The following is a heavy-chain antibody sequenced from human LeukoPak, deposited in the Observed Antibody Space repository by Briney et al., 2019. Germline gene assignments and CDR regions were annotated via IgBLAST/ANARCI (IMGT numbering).Heavy chain of an antibody. J-gene: IGHJ4*02. D-gene: IGHD4-17*01. V-gene: IGHV3-23*01. CDR3: ANEIRPNDY. Sequence: GGSLRLSCAASEFDFSSHAMTWVRQAPGRGLEWVSAISISGSKTYYADSVKGRFTISRDNSKNTLYLQMNSLRAEDTAVYYCANEIRPNDYWGQGTQVTVSS. CDR1: EFDFSSHA. CDR2: ISISGSKT.